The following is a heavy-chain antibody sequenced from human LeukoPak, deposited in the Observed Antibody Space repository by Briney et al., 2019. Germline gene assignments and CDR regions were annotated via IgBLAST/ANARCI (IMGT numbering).Heavy chain of an antibody. Sequence: GSLRLSCAASGFTFSSYAMSWIRQPPGKGLEWIGYIYYTGTTNYNPSLKSRVTISVDTSKNQFSLKLSSVTAADTAVYYCARQGVVTAIRPRYYFDYWGQGTLVTVSS. CDR2: IYYTGTT. V-gene: IGHV4-59*08. J-gene: IGHJ4*02. CDR1: GFTFSSYA. D-gene: IGHD2-21*02. CDR3: ARQGVVTAIRPRYYFDY.